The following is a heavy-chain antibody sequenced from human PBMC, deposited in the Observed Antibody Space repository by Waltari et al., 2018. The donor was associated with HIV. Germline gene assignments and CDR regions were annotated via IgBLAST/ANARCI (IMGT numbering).Heavy chain of an antibody. J-gene: IGHJ1*01. CDR2: FWSDGVEI. Sequence: QVQLVESGGGVVQPGTSLTLSWAGSGFTLVNFAIHWVRQSPAKGLEWLAVFWSDGVEISYADSVKGRFTISKDSSQKTLYLHLTSLRAEDTALYYCARGYSSSRWIPLYHWGRGTLVTVSS. CDR3: ARGYSSSRWIPLYH. D-gene: IGHD6-6*01. V-gene: IGHV3-33*01. CDR1: GFTLVNFA.